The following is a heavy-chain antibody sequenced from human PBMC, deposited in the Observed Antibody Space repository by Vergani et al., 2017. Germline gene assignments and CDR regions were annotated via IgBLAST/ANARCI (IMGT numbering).Heavy chain of an antibody. Sequence: EVQLVESGGGLVQPGGSLRLSCAASGFTFSSYAMSWVRQAPGKGLEGVAAIGGSGGSTYYADSVKGRFTISRDNSKNTLYLQMNSLRSEDTAVYYCAKTVVRYYYYYGMDVWGQGTTVTVSS. CDR2: IGGSGGST. CDR3: AKTVVRYYYYYGMDV. CDR1: GFTFSSYA. V-gene: IGHV3-23*04. J-gene: IGHJ6*02. D-gene: IGHD3-10*01.